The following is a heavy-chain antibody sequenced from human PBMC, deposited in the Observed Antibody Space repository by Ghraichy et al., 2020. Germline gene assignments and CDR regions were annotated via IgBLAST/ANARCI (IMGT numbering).Heavy chain of an antibody. V-gene: IGHV3-74*01. CDR3: ARVGVETSMVLDY. J-gene: IGHJ4*02. D-gene: IGHD5-18*01. Sequence: GGSLRLSCAASGFTLSNYWMHWVRQAPGKGLVWVSRINSDGSRTNYADSVKGRFTISRVNAKNTVYLQMDSLRADDTAVYYCARVGVETSMVLDYWGQGTLVTVSS. CDR1: GFTLSNYW. CDR2: INSDGSRT.